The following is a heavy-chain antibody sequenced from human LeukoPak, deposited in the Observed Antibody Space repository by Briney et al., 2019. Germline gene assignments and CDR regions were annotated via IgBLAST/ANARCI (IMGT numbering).Heavy chain of an antibody. V-gene: IGHV3-20*04. CDR1: GFTFDDYG. D-gene: IGHD1-26*01. J-gene: IGHJ4*02. CDR2: INWNGGST. CDR3: ARGSGSYCNDY. Sequence: GGSLRLSCAASGFTFDDYGMSWVRQAPGKGLEWVSGINWNGGSTGYADSVKGRFTISRDNAKNSLYLQMNSLRAEDTAVYYCARGSGSYCNDYWGQGTLVTVSS.